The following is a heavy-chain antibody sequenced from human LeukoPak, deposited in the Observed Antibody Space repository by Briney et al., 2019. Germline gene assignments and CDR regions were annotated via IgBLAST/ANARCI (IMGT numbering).Heavy chain of an antibody. V-gene: IGHV1-2*02. CDR3: ARVRVKWELLAFDI. D-gene: IGHD1-26*01. Sequence: ASVTVSCKASGYTFTGYYMHWVRQAPGQGLEWMGWINPNSGGTNYAQKFQGRVTMTRDTSISTAYMALSRLRSDDTAVYYCARVRVKWELLAFDIWGQGTMVTVSS. J-gene: IGHJ3*02. CDR1: GYTFTGYY. CDR2: INPNSGGT.